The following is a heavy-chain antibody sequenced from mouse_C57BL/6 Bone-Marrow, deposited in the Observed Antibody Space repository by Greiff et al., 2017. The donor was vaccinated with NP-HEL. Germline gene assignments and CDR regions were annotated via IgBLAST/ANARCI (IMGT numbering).Heavy chain of an antibody. D-gene: IGHD2-4*01. V-gene: IGHV5-4*01. J-gene: IGHJ1*03. CDR1: GFTFSSYA. CDR2: ISDGGSYT. CDR3: ARVYYDYGYFDV. Sequence: VQLVESGGGLVKPGGSLKLSCAASGFTFSSYAMSWVRQTPEKRLEWVATISDGGSYTYYPDNVKGRFTISRDNAKNNLYLQMSHLKSEDTAMYYCARVYYDYGYFDVWGTGTTVTVSS.